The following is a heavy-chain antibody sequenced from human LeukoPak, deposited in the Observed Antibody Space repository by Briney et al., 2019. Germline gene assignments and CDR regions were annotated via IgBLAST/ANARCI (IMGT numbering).Heavy chain of an antibody. CDR1: GFTFSSYW. CDR2: ISYDGSNK. V-gene: IGHV3-30-3*01. D-gene: IGHD3-22*01. CDR3: ARDRSVYDSSGPDAFDI. Sequence: GGSLRLSCAASGFTFSSYWMSWVRQAPGKGLEWVAVISYDGSNKYYADSVKGRFTISRDNSKNTLYLQMNSLRAEDTAVYYCARDRSVYDSSGPDAFDIWGQGTMVTVSS. J-gene: IGHJ3*02.